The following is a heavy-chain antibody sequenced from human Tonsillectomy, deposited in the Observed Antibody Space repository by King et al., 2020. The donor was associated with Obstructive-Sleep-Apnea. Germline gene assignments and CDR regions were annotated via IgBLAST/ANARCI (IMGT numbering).Heavy chain of an antibody. J-gene: IGHJ3*02. Sequence: VQLQQSGPGLVKPSQTLSLTCAISGDIGSSKSVAWNWIRQSPSRGLEWLGRIFYRSKCYSVYAVSVKSRITINPDTFRNQFSLQLNSVTPEDTAVYSCARVLYDTSWSTFDIWGQGTMVTVSS. CDR3: ARVLYDTSWSTFDI. D-gene: IGHD3-22*01. V-gene: IGHV6-1*01. CDR2: IFYRSKCYS. CDR1: GDIGSSKSVA.